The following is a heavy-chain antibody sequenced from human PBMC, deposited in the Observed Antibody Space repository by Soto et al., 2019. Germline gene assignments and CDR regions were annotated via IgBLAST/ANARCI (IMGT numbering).Heavy chain of an antibody. CDR3: ASITIFGVVIMGYYYYSMDV. Sequence: QVQLVESGGGLVKPGGSLRLSCAASGFTFSDYYMSWIRQAPGKGLEWVSYISSSSSYTNYADSVKGRFTISRDNAKNSLYLQMNSLRAEDTAVYYCASITIFGVVIMGYYYYSMDVWGQGTTVTVSS. CDR2: ISSSSSYT. CDR1: GFTFSDYY. V-gene: IGHV3-11*06. J-gene: IGHJ6*02. D-gene: IGHD3-3*01.